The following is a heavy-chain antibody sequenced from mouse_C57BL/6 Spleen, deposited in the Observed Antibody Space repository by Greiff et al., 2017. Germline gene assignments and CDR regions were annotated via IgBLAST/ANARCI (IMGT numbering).Heavy chain of an antibody. CDR1: GYTFTSYW. J-gene: IGHJ2*01. D-gene: IGHD2-4*01. CDR2: IDPSDSET. V-gene: IGHV1-52*01. CDR3: ARGDYDY. Sequence: QVQLQQPGAELVRPGSSVKLSCKASGYTFTSYWMHWVKQRPIQGLEWIGNIDPSDSETHYNQKFKDKATLTVDTSSSSAYMQLSSLTSEDAAVYYCARGDYDYWGQGTTLTVSS.